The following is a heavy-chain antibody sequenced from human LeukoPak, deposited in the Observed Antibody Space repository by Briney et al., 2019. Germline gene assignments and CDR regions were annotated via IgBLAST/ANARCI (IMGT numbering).Heavy chain of an antibody. V-gene: IGHV4-4*07. Sequence: SETLSLTCTISGGSINSYYWSWIRQPAGKGLEWIGRIYASGNTNFNPSLKSRVIMSVDTSKNQFSLKFSSVTAADTAVYYCAREHSGLEGYPDCWGQGTLVTVSS. CDR1: GGSINSYY. J-gene: IGHJ4*02. D-gene: IGHD6-25*01. CDR2: IYASGNT. CDR3: AREHSGLEGYPDC.